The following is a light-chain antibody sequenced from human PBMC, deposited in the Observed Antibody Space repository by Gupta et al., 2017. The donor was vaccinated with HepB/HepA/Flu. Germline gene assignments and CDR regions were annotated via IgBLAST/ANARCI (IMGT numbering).Light chain of an antibody. Sequence: DIVITQSALSLPVTPGEPASSSCRSSQSLLHSNGYNYLDWYMQKPGQSPQLLIYLGSNRASGVPDRFSGSGSGTDFTLKISRVEAEDFGVYYCMQALQTPLTFGPGTKVDIK. CDR3: MQALQTPLT. J-gene: IGKJ3*01. V-gene: IGKV2-28*01. CDR1: QSLLHSNGYNY. CDR2: LGS.